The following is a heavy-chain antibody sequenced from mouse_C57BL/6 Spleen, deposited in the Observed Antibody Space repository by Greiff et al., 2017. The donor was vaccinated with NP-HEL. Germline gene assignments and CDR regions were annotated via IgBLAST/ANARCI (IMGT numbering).Heavy chain of an antibody. J-gene: IGHJ4*01. V-gene: IGHV1-39*01. Sequence: EVQLQESGPELVKPGASVKISCKASGYSFTDYNMNWVKQSNGKSLEWIGVINPNYGTTSYNQKFKGKATLTVDQSSSTAYMQLNSLTSEDSAVYYCARTPPTQYDYDGSHMDYWGQGTSVTVSS. D-gene: IGHD2-4*01. CDR1: GYSFTDYN. CDR2: INPNYGTT. CDR3: ARTPPTQYDYDGSHMDY.